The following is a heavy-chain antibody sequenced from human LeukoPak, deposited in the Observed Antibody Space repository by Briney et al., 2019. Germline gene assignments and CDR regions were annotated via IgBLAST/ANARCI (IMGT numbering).Heavy chain of an antibody. V-gene: IGHV3-11*01. D-gene: IGHD1-1*01. CDR3: VRERASPERGAFDF. Sequence: PGGSLRLSCAASGFIFSDYYMAWIRQPPGKGLEWASYISRSGDTPYYGGSVKGRFTIYRDNAKNSVFMQMNSLRVEDTAVYYCVRERASPERGAFDFWGQGTMVSVSS. CDR2: ISRSGDTP. CDR1: GFIFSDYY. J-gene: IGHJ3*01.